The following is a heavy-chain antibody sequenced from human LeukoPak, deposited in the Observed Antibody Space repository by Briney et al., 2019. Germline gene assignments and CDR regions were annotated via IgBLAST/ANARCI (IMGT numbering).Heavy chain of an antibody. V-gene: IGHV1-18*01. CDR2: ISAYNDNT. Sequence: ASVKVSCKASGYTFTSYGISWVRQAPGQGLEWMGWISAYNDNTNYAQKLQGGVTMTADTSTSTAYMELRSLRSDDTAVYYCARDPWYYYDSSGYYYYYGMDVWGQGTTVTVSS. CDR1: GYTFTSYG. D-gene: IGHD3-22*01. CDR3: ARDPWYYYDSSGYYYYYGMDV. J-gene: IGHJ6*02.